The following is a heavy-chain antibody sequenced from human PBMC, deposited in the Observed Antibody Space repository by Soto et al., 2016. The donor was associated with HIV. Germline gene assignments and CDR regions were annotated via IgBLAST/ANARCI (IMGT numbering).Heavy chain of an antibody. J-gene: IGHJ3*02. CDR2: IGTAGDT. D-gene: IGHD4-17*01. CDR1: GFTFSYYD. CDR3: ARGDDYGVTPLSFDI. V-gene: IGHV3-13*04. Sequence: EVQLVESGGGLVQPGGSLRLSCAASGFTFSYYDMHWVRQATGKGLEWVSAIGTAGDTYYPGSVKGRFTISRENAKNSLYLQMNSLRAGDTAVYYCARGDDYGVTPLSFDIVGPRDKWPPSL.